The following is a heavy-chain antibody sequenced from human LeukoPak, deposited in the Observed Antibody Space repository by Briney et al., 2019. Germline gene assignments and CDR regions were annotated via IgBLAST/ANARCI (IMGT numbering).Heavy chain of an antibody. V-gene: IGHV3-66*01. J-gene: IGHJ4*02. CDR1: GFIVSNNY. Sequence: PGGSLRLSCAASGFIVSNNYMTWVRQAPGKGLESVSVINVGGRTFYADSVKGRFTISRDKTKNMLYLQMSSLGAEDTAVYYCAGAPETGHWGQGTLVTVSS. CDR3: AGAPETGH. CDR2: INVGGRT.